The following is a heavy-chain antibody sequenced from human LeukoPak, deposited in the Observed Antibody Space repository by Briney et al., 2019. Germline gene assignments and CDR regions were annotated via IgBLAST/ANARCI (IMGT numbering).Heavy chain of an antibody. D-gene: IGHD6-25*01. V-gene: IGHV3-48*01. CDR1: GFTFSTYT. CDR3: ARFAAGGSYYYYMDV. CDR2: IGTSSSIT. Sequence: GGSLRLSCAASGFTFSTYTMNWVRQPPGKGLEWVSNIGTSSSITYYADSVKGRFTISRDNAKNSLYLQMNSLRADDTAVYYCARFAAGGSYYYYMDVWGKGTTVTVSS. J-gene: IGHJ6*03.